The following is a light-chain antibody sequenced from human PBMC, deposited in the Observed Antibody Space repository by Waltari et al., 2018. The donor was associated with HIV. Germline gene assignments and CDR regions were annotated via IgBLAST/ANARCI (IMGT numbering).Light chain of an antibody. V-gene: IGLV1-47*01. Sequence: QSVLTQAPSASGTPGQRVTIPCSGSSSNIGRNYVYWYHQFPGTAPKLTIYRNNPRPSGVPDRFSGSKYGTSASLAISGLRSEDEADYYCATWDDTLSGPVFGGGTKLTVL. CDR1: SSNIGRNY. CDR2: RNN. J-gene: IGLJ2*01. CDR3: ATWDDTLSGPV.